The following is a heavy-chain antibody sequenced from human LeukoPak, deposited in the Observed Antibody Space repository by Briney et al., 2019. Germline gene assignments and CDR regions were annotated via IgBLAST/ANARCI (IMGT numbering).Heavy chain of an antibody. V-gene: IGHV4-61*01. CDR3: ARAEQRLAPTDY. CDR2: IYYSGST. Sequence: SETLSLTCTVSGGSVSSGSYYWRRIRQPPGKGLEWIGYIYYSGSTNYNPSLESRVTISVDTSKNQFSLKLSSVTAADTAVYHCARAEQRLAPTDYWGQGTLVTVSS. CDR1: GGSVSSGSYY. D-gene: IGHD6-25*01. J-gene: IGHJ4*02.